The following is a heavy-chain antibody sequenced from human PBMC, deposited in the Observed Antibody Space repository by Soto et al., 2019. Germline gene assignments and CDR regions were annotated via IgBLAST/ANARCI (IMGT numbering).Heavy chain of an antibody. CDR3: AKDHLTTTVTTVGY. CDR1: EFTFSNSG. Sequence: QVQLVESGGGVVQPGRSLRLSCAASEFTFSNSGKHCVRQAPGKGLEWVAVISYHGSDKYYADSVKGRFTISRDNSKNTLYLQMDSLRAEDTAVYYCAKDHLTTTVTTVGYWGQGTLVTVSS. D-gene: IGHD4-17*01. CDR2: ISYHGSDK. V-gene: IGHV3-30*18. J-gene: IGHJ4*02.